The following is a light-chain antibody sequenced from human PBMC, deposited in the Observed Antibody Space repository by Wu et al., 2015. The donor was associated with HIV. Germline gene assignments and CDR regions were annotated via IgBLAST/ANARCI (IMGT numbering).Light chain of an antibody. CDR3: QQYDDSPLT. J-gene: IGKJ4*01. Sequence: EIVLTQSPATLSLSPGERATLSCRATQSVGIYLAWYQQKPGQAPRLLIYDASNRATGIPARFSGSGSGTDFTLTINRLEPEDFAVYYCQQYDDSPLTFGGGTKVEIK. CDR2: DAS. CDR1: QSVGIY. V-gene: IGKV3-11*01.